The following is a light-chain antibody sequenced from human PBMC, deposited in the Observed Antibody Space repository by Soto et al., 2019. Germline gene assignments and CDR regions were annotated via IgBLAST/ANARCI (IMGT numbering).Light chain of an antibody. CDR1: QSVSSSQ. CDR2: ATS. V-gene: IGKV3-20*01. J-gene: IGKJ1*01. Sequence: IVLTQSPDTLSLSPGERATLSCRASQSVSSSQLVWYQQKPCQAPRLLIYATSSRATGIPDRFSGSGSGKDFTLTVSELETEDFAVYYCQHYANSVWTFGQGTKVEIK. CDR3: QHYANSVWT.